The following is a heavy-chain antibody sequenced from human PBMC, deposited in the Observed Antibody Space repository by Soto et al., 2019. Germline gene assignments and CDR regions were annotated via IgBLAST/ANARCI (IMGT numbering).Heavy chain of an antibody. D-gene: IGHD6-6*01. J-gene: IGHJ6*02. V-gene: IGHV3-48*02. CDR1: GFTFSSYS. Sequence: GGSLRLSCAASGFTFSSYSMNWVRQAPGKGLEWVSYISSSSSTIYYADSVKGRFTISRDNAKNSLYLQMNSLRDEDTAVYYCARDQLNGSSAGGDYYYYGMDIWGQGTTVTVSS. CDR3: ARDQLNGSSAGGDYYYYGMDI. CDR2: ISSSSSTI.